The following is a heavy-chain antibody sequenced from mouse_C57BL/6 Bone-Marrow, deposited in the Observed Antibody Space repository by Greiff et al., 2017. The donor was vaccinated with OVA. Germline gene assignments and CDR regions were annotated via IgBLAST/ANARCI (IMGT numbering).Heavy chain of an antibody. Sequence: VQLQQSGAELVRPGASVKLSCTASGFNIKDDYMHWVKQRPEQGLEWIGWIDPENGDTEYASKVQGKATITADTSSNTAYLQLSSLTSEDTAVYYCTCYYGSSYWYFDVWGTGTTVTVSS. CDR3: TCYYGSSYWYFDV. V-gene: IGHV14-4*01. J-gene: IGHJ1*03. CDR1: GFNIKDDY. CDR2: IDPENGDT. D-gene: IGHD1-1*01.